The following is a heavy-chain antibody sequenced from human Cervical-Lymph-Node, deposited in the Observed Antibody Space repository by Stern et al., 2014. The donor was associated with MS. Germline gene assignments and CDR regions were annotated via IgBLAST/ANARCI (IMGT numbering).Heavy chain of an antibody. J-gene: IGHJ6*02. V-gene: IGHV1-69*01. Sequence: VKLVQSGAEVKKPGSSVKVSCKVSGGTFNTYAFTWVRQAPGQGPEWMGGIIPIFGSANYAQKFQGRVTITADESTSTTYMEVSSLRSEDTAVYYCARVTVVEPVAVGYMDVWGQGTTVTVSS. D-gene: IGHD2-2*01. CDR1: GGTFNTYA. CDR3: ARVTVVEPVAVGYMDV. CDR2: IIPIFGSA.